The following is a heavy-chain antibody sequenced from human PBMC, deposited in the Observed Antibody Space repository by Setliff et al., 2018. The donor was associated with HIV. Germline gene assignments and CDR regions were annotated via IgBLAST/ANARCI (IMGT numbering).Heavy chain of an antibody. V-gene: IGHV1-2*02. CDR2: INTDNGIT. CDR1: GGTFSRHA. Sequence: ASVKVSCKASGGTFSRHAISWVRQAPGRGLEWMGWINTDNGITEYAENFQGRVAMTRDTSMSTAYMELNRLTFDDTAVYYCARDPYDTSENPYDPWGQGTLVTVSS. J-gene: IGHJ5*02. CDR3: ARDPYDTSENPYDP. D-gene: IGHD3-16*01.